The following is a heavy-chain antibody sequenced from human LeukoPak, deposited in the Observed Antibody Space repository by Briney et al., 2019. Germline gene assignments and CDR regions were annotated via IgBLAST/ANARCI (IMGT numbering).Heavy chain of an antibody. CDR3: ARGLRYCSVGSCYNSDAFDI. D-gene: IGHD2-15*01. J-gene: IGHJ3*02. CDR2: IGTAGDP. V-gene: IGHV3-13*05. CDR1: GLTYSSDD. Sequence: GGSLRLSCAASGLTYSSDDMHWVRQATGKGLEWVSAIGTAGDPYYPGSVKGRFTISRENAKNSLYLQMISLRAGDTAVYYCARGLRYCSVGSCYNSDAFDIWGQGTMVTVSS.